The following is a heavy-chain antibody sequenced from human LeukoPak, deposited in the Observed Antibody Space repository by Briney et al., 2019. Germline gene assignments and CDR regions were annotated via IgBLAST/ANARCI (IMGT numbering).Heavy chain of an antibody. D-gene: IGHD2-2*02. V-gene: IGHV1-69-2*01. J-gene: IGHJ4*02. CDR3: ATDPIRVSDTFDY. Sequence: AASVQISCKASGYTFTDYYMHWVQQAPGKGLEWMGRVDPEDGETIYAEKFQGRVTITADTSTDTAYMELSSLRSEDTAVYYCATDPIRVSDTFDYWGQGTLVTVSS. CDR2: VDPEDGET. CDR1: GYTFTDYY.